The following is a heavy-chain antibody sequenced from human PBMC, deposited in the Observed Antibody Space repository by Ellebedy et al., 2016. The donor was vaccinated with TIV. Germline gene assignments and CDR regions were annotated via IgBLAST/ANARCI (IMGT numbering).Heavy chain of an antibody. Sequence: SETLSLTXAVYGGSFSNYYWTWIRQSPGKGLEWIGQINHSGSSNCIPSLKSRVTISVDTSKSQFSLKLTSVTAADTAVYYCTRGPSWEDALDAFDIWGQGTIVTVSS. CDR3: TRGPSWEDALDAFDI. V-gene: IGHV4-34*01. CDR1: GGSFSNYY. D-gene: IGHD1-26*01. J-gene: IGHJ3*02. CDR2: INHSGSS.